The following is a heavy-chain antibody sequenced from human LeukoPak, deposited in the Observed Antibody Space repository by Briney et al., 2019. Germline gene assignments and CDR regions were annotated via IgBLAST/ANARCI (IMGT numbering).Heavy chain of an antibody. D-gene: IGHD3-10*01. CDR2: IYSGGST. Sequence: PGGSLRLSCAASGFTFNNYPMNWVRQAPGKGLEWVSVIYSGGSTYYADSVKGRFTISRDNSKNTLYLQMNSLRAEDTAVYYCASGSGSYRTPYYYMDVWGKGTTVTVSS. CDR1: GFTFNNYP. J-gene: IGHJ6*03. CDR3: ASGSGSYRTPYYYMDV. V-gene: IGHV3-53*01.